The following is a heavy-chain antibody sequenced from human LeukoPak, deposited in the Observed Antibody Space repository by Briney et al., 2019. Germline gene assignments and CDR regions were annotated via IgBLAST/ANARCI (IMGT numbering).Heavy chain of an antibody. CDR2: INPNSGGT. D-gene: IGHD3-22*01. J-gene: IGHJ3*02. V-gene: IGHV1-2*02. Sequence: ASVKVSCKASGYTFTGYYMHWVRQAPGQGLEWMGWINPNSGGTNYAQKFQGRVTMTRDTSISTAYMELSRLRSDDTAVYYCARDRGRRRGLITFDTWGQGTMVTVSS. CDR1: GYTFTGYY. CDR3: ARDRGRRRGLITFDT.